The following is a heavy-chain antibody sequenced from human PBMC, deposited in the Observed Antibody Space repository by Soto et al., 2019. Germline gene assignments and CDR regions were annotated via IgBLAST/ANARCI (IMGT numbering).Heavy chain of an antibody. CDR2: ISYDGSNK. Sequence: QVQLVESGGGVVQPGRSLRLSCAASGFTFSSYAMHWVRQAPGKGLEWVAVISYDGSNKYYADSVKVRFTLSRDNSKNSLYLQMNSLRAEDTAVYYCARDPLDVPRSYDYVWGSYRYKDYWGQGPLVTVSS. D-gene: IGHD3-16*02. CDR1: GFTFSSYA. CDR3: ARDPLDVPRSYDYVWGSYRYKDY. V-gene: IGHV3-30-3*01. J-gene: IGHJ4*02.